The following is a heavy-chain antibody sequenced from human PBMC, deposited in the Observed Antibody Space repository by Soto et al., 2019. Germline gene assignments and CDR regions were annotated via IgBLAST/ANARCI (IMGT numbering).Heavy chain of an antibody. D-gene: IGHD6-13*01. CDR1: GGSMRNYF. J-gene: IGHJ4*02. V-gene: IGHV4-59*01. CDR3: AAGEASSRNLAPYYLDF. Sequence: SETLSLTCTVSGGSMRNYFWTWIRQPPGKGLERIGYIHYSGTTSFFPSYNPSLRSRVTISEDTSKNQFSLKLLSVTTADTAVYFCAAGEASSRNLAPYYLDFWGQGTLVTVSS. CDR2: IHYSGTT.